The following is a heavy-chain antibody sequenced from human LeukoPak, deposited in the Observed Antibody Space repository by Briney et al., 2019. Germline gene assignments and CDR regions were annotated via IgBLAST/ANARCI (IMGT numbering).Heavy chain of an antibody. CDR3: AKDGRVSYYDSSGNYYVDYFDY. CDR2: ISGSGGRT. J-gene: IGHJ4*02. Sequence: GGSLRLSCAASGFTFSSYAMSWVRQAPGKGLEWVSGISGSGGRTYYADSVEGRFTISRDNSKNTLHLQMNSLRAEDTAVYYCAKDGRVSYYDSSGNYYVDYFDYWGQGTLVTVTS. V-gene: IGHV3-23*01. D-gene: IGHD3-22*01. CDR1: GFTFSSYA.